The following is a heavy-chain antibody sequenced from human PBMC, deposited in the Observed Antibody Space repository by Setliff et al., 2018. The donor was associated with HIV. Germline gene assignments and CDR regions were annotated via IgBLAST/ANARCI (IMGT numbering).Heavy chain of an antibody. CDR3: ATASGYDLFMGAFDT. Sequence: LSLTCAVSGGSFSGYYWSWIRQPPGKGLEWIGEINQSGGINYNPSPKSRVTISIDTFKNQFSMKLYSVTAADTAVYYCATASGYDLFMGAFDTWGQGTMVTVSS. J-gene: IGHJ3*02. CDR2: INQSGGI. CDR1: GGSFSGYY. V-gene: IGHV4-34*01. D-gene: IGHD5-12*01.